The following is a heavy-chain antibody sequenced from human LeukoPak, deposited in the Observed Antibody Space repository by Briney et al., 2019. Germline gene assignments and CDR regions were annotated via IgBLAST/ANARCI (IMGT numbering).Heavy chain of an antibody. V-gene: IGHV1-8*01. D-gene: IGHD2-2*01. CDR2: MNPNSGNT. CDR3: ARDRGIGCSSTSCYYY. J-gene: IGHJ4*02. Sequence: ASVKVSCKASGYTFTSYDINWVRQATGQGLEWMGWMNPNSGNTGYAQKLQGRVSMTTDTSTSTAYMELRSLRSDDTAVYYCARDRGIGCSSTSCYYYWGQGTLVTVSS. CDR1: GYTFTSYD.